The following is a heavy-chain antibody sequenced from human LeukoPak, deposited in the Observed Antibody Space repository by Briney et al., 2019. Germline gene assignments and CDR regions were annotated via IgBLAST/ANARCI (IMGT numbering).Heavy chain of an antibody. V-gene: IGHV3-66*01. CDR1: ALTVSSNY. CDR2: IHSGGST. Sequence: GGSLRLSCAASALTVSSNYMSWVRRAPGKGLDWVSVIHSGGSTYYADSVKGRFTISRDNSKNTLYLQMNSLRAEDTAVYYCAREVVMAHAFDIWGQGTMVTVSS. D-gene: IGHD5-24*01. J-gene: IGHJ3*02. CDR3: AREVVMAHAFDI.